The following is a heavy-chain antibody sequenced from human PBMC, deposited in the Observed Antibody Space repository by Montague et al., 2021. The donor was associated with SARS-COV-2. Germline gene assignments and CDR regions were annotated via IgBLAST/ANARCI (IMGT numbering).Heavy chain of an antibody. V-gene: IGHV4-59*12. CDR3: ARQAAGSYFYYGVDV. Sequence: SETLSLTCTVSGDSINTYYWNWIRQPPGKGLEWLGSIFYTGSTNYNPSLKSRVTISLDTSKNQFFPKVTSVTAADTAVYYCARQAAGSYFYYGVDVWGQGTTVTVSS. CDR2: IFYTGST. J-gene: IGHJ6*02. D-gene: IGHD6-13*01. CDR1: GDSINTYY.